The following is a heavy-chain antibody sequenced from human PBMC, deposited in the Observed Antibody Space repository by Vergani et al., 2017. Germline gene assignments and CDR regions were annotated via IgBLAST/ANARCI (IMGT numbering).Heavy chain of an antibody. CDR3: ARDPDTKRAPAFDY. V-gene: IGHV3-64D*06. CDR2: ISSNGGST. Sequence: EVQLVESGGGLVQPGGSLRLSCSASGFTFSSYAMHWVRQAPGKGLEYVSAISSNGGSTYYADSVKGRFTISRDNSKNTLYLQMSSLRAEDTAVYYCARDPDTKRAPAFDYWGQGTLVTVSS. CDR1: GFTFSSYA. D-gene: IGHD1-1*01. J-gene: IGHJ4*02.